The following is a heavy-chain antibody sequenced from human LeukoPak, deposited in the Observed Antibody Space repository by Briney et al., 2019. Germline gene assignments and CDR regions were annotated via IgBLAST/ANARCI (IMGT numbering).Heavy chain of an antibody. V-gene: IGHV4-31*03. CDR1: GGSISSGGYY. Sequence: PSQTLSLTCTVSGGSISSGGYYWSWIRQHPGKGLEWIGYIYYSGSTYYNPSLKSRVTISVDTSKNQLSLKLSSVTAADTAVYYCARGLDYGDYYYYMDVWGKGTTVTVSS. D-gene: IGHD4-17*01. CDR2: IYYSGST. CDR3: ARGLDYGDYYYYMDV. J-gene: IGHJ6*03.